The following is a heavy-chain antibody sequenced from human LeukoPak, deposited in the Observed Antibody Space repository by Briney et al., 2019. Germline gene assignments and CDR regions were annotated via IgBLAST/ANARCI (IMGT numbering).Heavy chain of an antibody. CDR3: AKGGSYRSQPYFDY. D-gene: IGHD3-16*02. Sequence: GGSLRLSCAASEFTFSKHAMHWVRQAPGKGLEWVAVVSHDGSTKYYADSVKGRFTISRDNSKNTVYLQMNSLRAEDTAVYYCAKGGSYRSQPYFDYWGQGTPVTVSS. CDR1: EFTFSKHA. V-gene: IGHV3-30*04. CDR2: VSHDGSTK. J-gene: IGHJ4*02.